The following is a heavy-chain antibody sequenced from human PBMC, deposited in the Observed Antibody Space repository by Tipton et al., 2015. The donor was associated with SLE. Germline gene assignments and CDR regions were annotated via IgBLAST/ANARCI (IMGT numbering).Heavy chain of an antibody. D-gene: IGHD5-12*01. CDR3: ARGWGYDSLYYYYGMDV. V-gene: IGHV4-59*01. CDR2: IYYSGST. CDR1: GGSISGYY. Sequence: TLSLTCTVSGGSISGYYCTWIRQPPGKGLEWIGYIYYSGSTNYNPSLKSRVTISVDTSKNQFSLKLSSVTAADTAVYYCARGWGYDSLYYYYGMDVWGQGTTVTVSS. J-gene: IGHJ6*02.